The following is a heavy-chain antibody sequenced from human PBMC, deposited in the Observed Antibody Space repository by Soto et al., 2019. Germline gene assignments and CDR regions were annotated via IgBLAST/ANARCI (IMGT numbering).Heavy chain of an antibody. Sequence: EVQLLESGGGLVQPGGSLRLSCAASGFTFSSYAMSWVRQALGKGLEWVSVISGSADSTYYADSVKGRFTISRDNSKNTLYLQMNSLRAEDTAVYSCAKRGSGSQFDYWGQGTLVTVSS. V-gene: IGHV3-23*01. CDR1: GFTFSSYA. CDR2: ISGSADST. CDR3: AKRGSGSQFDY. J-gene: IGHJ4*02. D-gene: IGHD1-26*01.